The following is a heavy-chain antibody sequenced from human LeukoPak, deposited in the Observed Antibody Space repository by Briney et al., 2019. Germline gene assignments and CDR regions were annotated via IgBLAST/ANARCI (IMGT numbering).Heavy chain of an antibody. J-gene: IGHJ4*02. D-gene: IGHD3-9*01. V-gene: IGHV4-39*07. CDR1: GGSISSSSYY. CDR3: AKDLPYDILTGVYDY. CDR2: IYYSGST. Sequence: SETLSLTCTVSGGSISSSSYYWGWIRQPPGKGLEWIGSIYYSGSTYYNPSLKSRVTISVDTSKNQFSLKLSSVTAADTAVYYCAKDLPYDILTGVYDYWGQGTLVTVSS.